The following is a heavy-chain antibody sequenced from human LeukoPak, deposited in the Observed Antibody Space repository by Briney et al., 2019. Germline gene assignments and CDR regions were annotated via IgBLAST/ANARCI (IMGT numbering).Heavy chain of an antibody. Sequence: GGSLTLSCAGSGFTFSSYAMSWVRQAPGKGLEWVSAISGSGYSTYYADSVKGRFTISRDNSKNTLYLQMNSLRAEDTAVYYCAKEAGYSGYDYPDYWGQGTLVTVSS. CDR1: GFTFSSYA. D-gene: IGHD5-12*01. J-gene: IGHJ4*02. CDR2: ISGSGYST. CDR3: AKEAGYSGYDYPDY. V-gene: IGHV3-23*01.